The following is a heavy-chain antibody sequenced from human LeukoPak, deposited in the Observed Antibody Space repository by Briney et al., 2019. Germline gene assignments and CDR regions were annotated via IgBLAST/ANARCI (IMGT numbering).Heavy chain of an antibody. CDR3: ARDDSSGLNSRAGAFDI. Sequence: ASVKVSCKASGYTFTSYYMHWVRQAPGQALEWMGIINPSGGSTGYAQKIPGRVTRTRDTSTSTVYMELSRLRSEDTAVYYCARDDSSGLNSRAGAFDIWGQGTMVTVSS. J-gene: IGHJ3*02. CDR1: GYTFTSYY. CDR2: INPSGGST. V-gene: IGHV1-46*03. D-gene: IGHD3-22*01.